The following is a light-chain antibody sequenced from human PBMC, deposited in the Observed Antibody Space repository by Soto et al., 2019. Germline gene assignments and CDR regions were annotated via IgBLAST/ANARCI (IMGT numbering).Light chain of an antibody. V-gene: IGLV2-23*01. CDR3: CSYAGSSTPYV. Sequence: QSVRTQPSSVCGSPGQSITISCTGAISDVGSYNLVSWYQHHPGKAPKLMIYEGIKRPSGVSNRFYGSKSGNTASLTISGLQPEDEADCYCCSYAGSSTPYVFGTGTKVTVL. CDR2: EGI. CDR1: ISDVGSYNL. J-gene: IGLJ1*01.